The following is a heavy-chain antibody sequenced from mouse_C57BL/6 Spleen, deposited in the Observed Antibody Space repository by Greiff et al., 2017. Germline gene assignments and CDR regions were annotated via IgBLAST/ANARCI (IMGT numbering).Heavy chain of an antibody. CDR2: INPGSGGT. J-gene: IGHJ2*01. V-gene: IGHV1-54*01. CDR3: ARGLYYSNSDY. CDR1: GYAFTNYL. D-gene: IGHD2-5*01. Sequence: QVQLQQSGAELVRPGTSVKVSCKASGYAFTNYLIEWVKQRPGQGLERIGVINPGSGGTNYNEKFKGKATLTADKSSSTAYMQLSSLTSEDSAVYFCARGLYYSNSDYWGQGTTLTVSS.